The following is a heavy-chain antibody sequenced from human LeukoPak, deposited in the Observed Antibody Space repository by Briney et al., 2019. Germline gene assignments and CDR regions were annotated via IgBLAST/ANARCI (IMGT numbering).Heavy chain of an antibody. D-gene: IGHD2-2*01. CDR2: IYSGGST. V-gene: IGHV3-53*01. Sequence: GGSLRLSCAASGFTVSSNYMSWVRQAPGKGLEWVSVIYSGGSTYYADSVKGRFTISRDNSMNTLYLQMNSLRAEDTAVYYCARGYCSSTSCYGLYYYYGMDVWGQGTTVTVSS. CDR3: ARGYCSSTSCYGLYYYYGMDV. J-gene: IGHJ6*02. CDR1: GFTVSSNY.